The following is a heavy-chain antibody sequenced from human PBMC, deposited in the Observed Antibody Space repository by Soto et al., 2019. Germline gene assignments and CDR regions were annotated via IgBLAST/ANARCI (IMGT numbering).Heavy chain of an antibody. V-gene: IGHV3-33*01. Sequence: HPGGSLRLSCSASGFTFSSYGMHWVRQAPGKGLEWVAVIWYDGSNKYYADSVKGRFTISRDNSKNTLYLQMNSLRAEDTAVYYCARDYYDSSGYEPLSHWGQGTLVTVS. CDR1: GFTFSSYG. CDR3: ARDYYDSSGYEPLSH. D-gene: IGHD3-22*01. J-gene: IGHJ4*02. CDR2: IWYDGSNK.